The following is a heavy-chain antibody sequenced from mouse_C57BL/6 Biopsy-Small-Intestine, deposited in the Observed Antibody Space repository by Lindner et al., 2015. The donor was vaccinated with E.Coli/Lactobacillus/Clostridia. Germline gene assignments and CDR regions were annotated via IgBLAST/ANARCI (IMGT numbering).Heavy chain of an antibody. Sequence: SVKVSCKASGFTFTNSAVQRVRQARGQRLEWIGWIVVGSGDTNYAQKFRERVTITRDMSTSTASMELSSLTSDDTAVYYCASDPVWAATTHGNHYTDYWGQGTLVTVSS. CDR1: GFTFTNSA. V-gene: IGHV1S18*01. CDR2: IVVGSGDT. D-gene: IGHD1-2*01. CDR3: ASDPVWAATTHGNHYTDY. J-gene: IGHJ4*01.